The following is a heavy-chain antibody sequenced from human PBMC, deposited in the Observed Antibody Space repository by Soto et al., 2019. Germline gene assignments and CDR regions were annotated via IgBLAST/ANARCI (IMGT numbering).Heavy chain of an antibody. CDR1: GGSISSSSYY. J-gene: IGHJ6*02. CDR2: IYYSGST. CDR3: ERRSGSYNV. V-gene: IGHV4-39*01. Sequence: SETLSLTCTVSGGSISSSSYYWGWIRQPPGKGLEWIGSIYYSGSTYYNPSLKSRVTISVDTSKNQFSLKLSSVTAADTAVYYCERRSGSYNVWGQGTTVTVSS. D-gene: IGHD1-26*01.